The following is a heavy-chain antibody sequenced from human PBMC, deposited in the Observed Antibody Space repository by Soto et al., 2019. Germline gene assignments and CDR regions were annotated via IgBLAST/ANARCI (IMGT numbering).Heavy chain of an antibody. CDR3: TRGVVIGF. V-gene: IGHV3-49*03. Sequence: EVQVVESGGGLVQPGRSLRLSCTTSGFVFGDYEMSWFRQAPGKGLEWVGFIRTNSRGATTEYAGSVRGRFTISRDDSKSVGYLQMNNLKIEDTAVYYCTRGVVIGFWGQGTLVTVSS. CDR1: GFVFGDYE. J-gene: IGHJ4*02. CDR2: IRTNSRGATT.